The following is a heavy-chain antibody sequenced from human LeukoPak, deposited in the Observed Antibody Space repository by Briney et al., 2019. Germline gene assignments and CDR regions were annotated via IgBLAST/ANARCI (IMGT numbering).Heavy chain of an antibody. CDR2: ISSSSSYI. Sequence: GGSLRLSCAASGFTFSSYSMNWVRQAPGKGLEWVSSISSSSSYIYYADSVKGRFTLSRDNAKNSLYLQMNSLRAEDTAVYYCARDRDHGSSFDYWGQGTLVTVSS. D-gene: IGHD6-13*01. J-gene: IGHJ4*02. CDR1: GFTFSSYS. V-gene: IGHV3-21*01. CDR3: ARDRDHGSSFDY.